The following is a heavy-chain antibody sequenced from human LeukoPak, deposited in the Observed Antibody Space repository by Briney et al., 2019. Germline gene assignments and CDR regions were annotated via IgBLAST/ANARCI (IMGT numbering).Heavy chain of an antibody. V-gene: IGHV4-38-2*02. D-gene: IGHD4-23*01. J-gene: IGHJ4*02. CDR2: IFHSGST. CDR1: GYSISSGHY. Sequence: PSETLSLTCTVSGYSISSGHYWGWIRQHPGKRLEWIGSIFHSGSTYYNPSLKSRVTISVDTSKNQFSLKLSSVTAADTAAYYCARAPFIQSDYGGSFDYWGQGTLVTVSS. CDR3: ARAPFIQSDYGGSFDY.